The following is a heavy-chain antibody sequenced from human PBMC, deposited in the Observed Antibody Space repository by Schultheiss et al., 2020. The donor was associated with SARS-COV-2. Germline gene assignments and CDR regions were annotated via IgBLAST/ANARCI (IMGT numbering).Heavy chain of an antibody. CDR1: GFSLSTSGMC. CDR3: ARITYYYYGMDV. CDR2: IDWDDDK. V-gene: IGHV2-5*08. J-gene: IGHJ6*02. Sequence: SGPTLVKPTRTLTLTCTFSGFSLSTSGMCVSWIRQPPGKALEWLALIDWDDDKRYSPSLKSRLTITKDTSKNQVVLTMTNMDPVDTATYYCARITYYYYGMDVWGQGTTVTAAS.